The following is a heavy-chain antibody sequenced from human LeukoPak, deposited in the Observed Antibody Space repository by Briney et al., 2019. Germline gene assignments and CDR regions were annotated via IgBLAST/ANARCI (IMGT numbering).Heavy chain of an antibody. V-gene: IGHV4-34*01. CDR1: GGSFSGYY. Sequence: SETLSLTCAVYGGSFSGYYWSWIRQPPGKGLEWIGEINHSGRTNYNPSLKSRVTISVDTSKNQFSLKLSSVTAADTAVYYCAGDIVVVPAASWFDPWGQGTLVTVSS. D-gene: IGHD2-2*01. CDR2: INHSGRT. CDR3: AGDIVVVPAASWFDP. J-gene: IGHJ5*02.